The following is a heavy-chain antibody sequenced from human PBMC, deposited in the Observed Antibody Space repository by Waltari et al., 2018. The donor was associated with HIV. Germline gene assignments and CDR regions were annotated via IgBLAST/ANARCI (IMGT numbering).Heavy chain of an antibody. CDR2: IYYSGST. V-gene: IGHV4-39*07. Sequence: QLQLQESGPGLVKPSETLSLTCTVSGGSISSSSYYWGWIRQPPGKGLEWIGSIYYSGSTYYNPSLKSRVTISVDTSKNQFSLKLSSVTAADTAVYYCARDTITIYRSGYYGMDVWGQGTTVTVSS. D-gene: IGHD3-3*01. J-gene: IGHJ6*02. CDR3: ARDTITIYRSGYYGMDV. CDR1: GGSISSSSYY.